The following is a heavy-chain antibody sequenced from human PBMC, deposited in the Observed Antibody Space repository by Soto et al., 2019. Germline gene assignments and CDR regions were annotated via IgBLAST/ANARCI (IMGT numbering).Heavy chain of an antibody. Sequence: ASVKVSCKTSGYTFTGYYMHWVRQAPGQGLEWMGWINPNSGGTNYAQKFQGWVTMTRDTSISTAYMELSRLRSDDTAVYYCARTDIAATPTYGMDVWGQGTTVTVSS. D-gene: IGHD5-12*01. CDR3: ARTDIAATPTYGMDV. CDR2: INPNSGGT. CDR1: GYTFTGYY. J-gene: IGHJ6*02. V-gene: IGHV1-2*04.